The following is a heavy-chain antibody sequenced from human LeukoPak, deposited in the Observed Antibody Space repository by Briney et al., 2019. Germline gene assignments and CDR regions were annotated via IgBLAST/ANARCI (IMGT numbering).Heavy chain of an antibody. J-gene: IGHJ6*02. CDR3: AKDPYDSSGYYLERYGMDV. D-gene: IGHD3-22*01. CDR1: GYTFTSYY. V-gene: IGHV1-46*01. CDR2: INPSGGST. Sequence: ASVKVSCKASGYTFTSYYMHWVRQAPAQGLEWMGIINPSGGSTSYAQKFQGRVTMTRDTSTSTVYMELSSLRSGDTAVYYCAKDPYDSSGYYLERYGMDVWGQGTTVTVCS.